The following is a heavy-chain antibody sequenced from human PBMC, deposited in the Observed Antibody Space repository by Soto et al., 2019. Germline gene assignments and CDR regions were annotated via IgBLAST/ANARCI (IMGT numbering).Heavy chain of an antibody. V-gene: IGHV4-31*03. J-gene: IGHJ5*02. CDR1: GGSISSGGYY. CDR3: ASYSKRLGYCSSTSCYNWFDP. CDR2: IYYSGST. Sequence: ASETLSLTCTVSGGSISSGGYYWSWIRQHPGKGLEWIGYIYYSGSTYYNPSLKSRVTISVDTSKNQFSLKLSSVTAADTAVYYCASYSKRLGYCSSTSCYNWFDPWGQGTLVTVSS. D-gene: IGHD2-2*01.